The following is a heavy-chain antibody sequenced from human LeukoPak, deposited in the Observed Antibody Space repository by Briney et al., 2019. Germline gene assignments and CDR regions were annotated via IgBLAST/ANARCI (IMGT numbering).Heavy chain of an antibody. V-gene: IGHV3-7*01. CDR3: AREGDDSSGYYYGYWFDP. Sequence: GGSLRLSCAASGFTFSSYWMSWVRQAPGKGLEWVANIKQDGSEKYNVDSVKGRFTISRDNAKNSLYLQMNSLRAEDTAVYYCAREGDDSSGYYYGYWFDPWGQGTLVTVSS. D-gene: IGHD3-22*01. J-gene: IGHJ5*02. CDR1: GFTFSSYW. CDR2: IKQDGSEK.